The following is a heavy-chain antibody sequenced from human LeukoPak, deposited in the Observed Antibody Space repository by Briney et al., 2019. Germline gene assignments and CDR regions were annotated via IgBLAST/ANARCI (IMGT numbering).Heavy chain of an antibody. J-gene: IGHJ4*02. Sequence: GGSLRLSCAASGFTFSSYAMSWVRQAPGKGLEWISVISGSGGSTYYADSVKGRFTISRDNSKNTLYLQMNSLRAEDTAVYYCAKSAPDCASTTCYLHFWGQGTLVNVSS. D-gene: IGHD2-2*01. V-gene: IGHV3-23*01. CDR1: GFTFSSYA. CDR2: ISGSGGST. CDR3: AKSAPDCASTTCYLHF.